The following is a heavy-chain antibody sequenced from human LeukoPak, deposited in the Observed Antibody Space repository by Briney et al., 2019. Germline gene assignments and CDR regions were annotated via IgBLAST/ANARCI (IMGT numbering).Heavy chain of an antibody. CDR2: ISSSSDYI. CDR3: ARGLSGTRFDY. CDR1: GFTSSSYS. V-gene: IGHV3-21*01. D-gene: IGHD1-7*01. J-gene: IGHJ4*02. Sequence: GGSLRLSCAASGFTSSSYSMNWVRQAPGKGLEWVSFISSSSDYIYYADSVKGRFTISRDNAKNSLYLQMNSLRAEDTAVYYCARGLSGTRFDYWGQGTLVTVSS.